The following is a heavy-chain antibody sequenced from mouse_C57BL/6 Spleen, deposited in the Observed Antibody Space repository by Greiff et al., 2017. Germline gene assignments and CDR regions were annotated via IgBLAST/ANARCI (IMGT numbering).Heavy chain of an antibody. Sequence: DVKLQESGPGLVKPSRSLSLTCSVTGYSITSGYYWNWIRQFPGNKLEWMGYISYDGSNNYNPSLKNRISITRDTSKNQFFLKLNSVTTEDTATYYCARDYDGYYVGYFDYGGQGTTLTVAS. J-gene: IGHJ2*01. V-gene: IGHV3-6*01. CDR2: ISYDGSN. CDR1: GYSITSGYY. CDR3: ARDYDGYYVGYFDY. D-gene: IGHD2-3*01.